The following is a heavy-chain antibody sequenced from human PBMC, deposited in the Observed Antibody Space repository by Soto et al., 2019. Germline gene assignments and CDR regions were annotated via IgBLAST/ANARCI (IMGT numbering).Heavy chain of an antibody. CDR3: ARGPPRGYYYYYMDV. CDR2: IYYSGST. Sequence: SETLSLTCTVSGGSISSSSYYWGWIRQPPGKGLEWIGSIYYSGSTYYNPSLKSRVTISVDTSKNQFSLKLSSVTAADTAVYYCARGPPRGYYYYYMDVWDKGTTVTVSS. CDR1: GGSISSSSYY. V-gene: IGHV4-39*01. J-gene: IGHJ6*03. D-gene: IGHD3-10*01.